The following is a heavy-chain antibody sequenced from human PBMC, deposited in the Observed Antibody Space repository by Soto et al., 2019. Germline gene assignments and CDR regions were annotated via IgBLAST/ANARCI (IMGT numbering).Heavy chain of an antibody. Sequence: SETLSLTCTVSGGSISGHYWSWIRQPPGKGLEWIGYVYYSGSTNYSPSLKSRVNMSVDTSKNQFSLKLTSVTAADTAVYYCASGGWYLDYWGQGTLVTVS. CDR1: GGSISGHY. D-gene: IGHD6-19*01. CDR3: ASGGWYLDY. CDR2: VYYSGST. J-gene: IGHJ4*02. V-gene: IGHV4-59*11.